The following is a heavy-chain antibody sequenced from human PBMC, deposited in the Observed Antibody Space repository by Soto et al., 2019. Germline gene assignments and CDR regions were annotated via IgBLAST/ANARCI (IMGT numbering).Heavy chain of an antibody. V-gene: IGHV3-11*01. Sequence: QMQLVQSGGGLVKPGGSLRLSCAASGFSFSDYYMSWIRRAPGKGLEWVSYIGASGSPIYFGDSVKGRFSISRDSTNNSLYLQMNSLRPDDTAVYYCARGTYGMDVWGQGTTVIVSS. CDR1: GFSFSDYY. CDR2: IGASGSPI. D-gene: IGHD3-10*01. J-gene: IGHJ6*02. CDR3: ARGTYGMDV.